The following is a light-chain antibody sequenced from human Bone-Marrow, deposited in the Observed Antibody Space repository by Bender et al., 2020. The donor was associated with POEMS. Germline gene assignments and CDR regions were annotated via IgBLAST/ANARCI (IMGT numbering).Light chain of an antibody. J-gene: IGLJ3*02. CDR2: ADD. Sequence: QSVLTQPPSASGTPGQRVTISCSGGSIGRNPINWYQQLPGTDPRLFIYADDRRPSGVPNRFSASKSGSSASLAIIGLQYEEAADYYCCTWDDRLNALLFGGGTKLTVL. CDR1: SIGRNP. CDR3: CTWDDRLNALL. V-gene: IGLV1-44*01.